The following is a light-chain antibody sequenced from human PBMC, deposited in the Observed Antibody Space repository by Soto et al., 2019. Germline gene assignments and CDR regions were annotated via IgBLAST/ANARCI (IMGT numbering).Light chain of an antibody. CDR2: AAS. J-gene: IGKJ1*01. V-gene: IGKV1-39*01. CDR1: QSISNY. CDR3: QQSYSTPRT. Sequence: DIQMTQSPSSLSASVGDRVTITCRASQSISNYLNWYQQKPGKAPKLLMFAASSLQSGVPSRFSGGGSGTDFTLTISSLQPEDFAIYYCQQSYSTPRTFGQGTKVELK.